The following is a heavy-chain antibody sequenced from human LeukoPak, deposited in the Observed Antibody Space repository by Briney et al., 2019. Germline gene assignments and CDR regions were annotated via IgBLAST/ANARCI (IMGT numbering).Heavy chain of an antibody. J-gene: IGHJ3*02. Sequence: SQTLSLTCTVSGGSISSGSYYWSSIRQPAGKGLEWIGRIYTSGSTNYNPSLKSRVTISVDTSKNQFSLKLSSVTAADTAGYYSARFPRSDTIFGVVIMGDAFDIWGKGTMVTVSS. D-gene: IGHD3-3*01. V-gene: IGHV4-61*02. CDR1: GGSISSGSYY. CDR3: ARFPRSDTIFGVVIMGDAFDI. CDR2: IYTSGST.